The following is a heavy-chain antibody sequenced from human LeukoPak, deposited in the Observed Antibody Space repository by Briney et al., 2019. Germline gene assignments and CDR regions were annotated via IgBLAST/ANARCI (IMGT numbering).Heavy chain of an antibody. Sequence: PGGSLRLSCAASGFTLSNAWMSWVRQAPGKGLEWVGRIKSKTDGGTTDYAAPVKGRFTISRDDSKNTLYLQMNSLKTEDTAVYYCTTAYYDFWSGYYGYFDYWGQGTLVTVSS. CDR2: IKSKTDGGTT. D-gene: IGHD3-3*01. CDR3: TTAYYDFWSGYYGYFDY. V-gene: IGHV3-15*01. J-gene: IGHJ4*02. CDR1: GFTLSNAW.